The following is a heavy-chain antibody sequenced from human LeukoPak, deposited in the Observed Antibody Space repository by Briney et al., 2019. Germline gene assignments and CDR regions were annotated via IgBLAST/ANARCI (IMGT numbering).Heavy chain of an antibody. Sequence: PGGSLRLSCAASGFTFSSYAMSWVRQAPGKGLEWVSAISGSGGSTYYADSVKGRFTISRDNSKNTPYPQMNSLRAEDTAVYYCAKEGGAGVLLWTRSYFDYWGQGTLVTVSS. D-gene: IGHD3-10*01. V-gene: IGHV3-23*01. CDR2: ISGSGGST. CDR3: AKEGGAGVLLWTRSYFDY. CDR1: GFTFSSYA. J-gene: IGHJ4*02.